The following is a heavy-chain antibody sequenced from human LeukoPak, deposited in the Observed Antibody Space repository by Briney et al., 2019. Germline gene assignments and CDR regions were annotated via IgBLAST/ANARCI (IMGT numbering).Heavy chain of an antibody. D-gene: IGHD2-2*01. Sequence: GGSLRLSCAASGFTFSSFSMNWVRHAPGKGLEWVSSISSSSSYIYYADSVKGRFTISRDNAKNSLYLQMNSLRAEDAAVYYCARDGVVVVPAAMSYYYYGMDVWGQGTTVTVSS. CDR3: ARDGVVVVPAAMSYYYYGMDV. J-gene: IGHJ6*02. CDR1: GFTFSSFS. CDR2: ISSSSSYI. V-gene: IGHV3-21*01.